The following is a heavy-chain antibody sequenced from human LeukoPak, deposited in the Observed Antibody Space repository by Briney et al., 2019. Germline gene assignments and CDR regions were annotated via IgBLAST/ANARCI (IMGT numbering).Heavy chain of an antibody. Sequence: GGSLRLSCAASGFTVSSNYMSWVRQAPGKGLEWVSDTYSGGDTYYADSVKGRFTISRDNSKNMLYLQMNSLRAEDTAVYYCRLSGEIDGSGSWNDYWGQGILVTVSS. CDR2: TYSGGDT. CDR3: RLSGEIDGSGSWNDY. J-gene: IGHJ4*02. V-gene: IGHV3-66*01. CDR1: GFTVSSNY. D-gene: IGHD3-10*01.